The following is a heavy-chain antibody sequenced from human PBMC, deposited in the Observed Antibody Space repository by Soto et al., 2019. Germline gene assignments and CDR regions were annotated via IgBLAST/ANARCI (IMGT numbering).Heavy chain of an antibody. D-gene: IGHD3-9*01. CDR3: ARENLKWFDP. V-gene: IGHV4-4*02. J-gene: IGHJ5*02. Sequence: SETLSLTCGVSGGTVASSHWWSWVRQSPGRGLEWIGYIYHSGTTSYNPSLESRVTISIDTSKKQVSLKLTSVTAADTAVYYCARENLKWFDPWGQGTLVTVSS. CDR1: GGTVASSHW. CDR2: IYHSGTT.